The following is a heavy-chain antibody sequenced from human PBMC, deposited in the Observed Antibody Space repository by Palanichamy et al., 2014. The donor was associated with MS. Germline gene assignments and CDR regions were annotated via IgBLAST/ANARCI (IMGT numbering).Heavy chain of an antibody. V-gene: IGHV1-69*01. J-gene: IGHJ6*03. CDR1: GGTFSSYA. CDR2: IIPIFGTA. Sequence: VQLVQSGAEVKKPGSSVKVSCKASGGTFSSYAISWVRQAPGQGLEWMGGIIPIFGTANYAQKFQGRVTITADESTSTAYMELSSLRSEDTAVYYCARAPIAAAEEIFYYYYMDVWGKGTTVTVSS. D-gene: IGHD6-13*01. CDR3: ARAPIAAAEEIFYYYYMDV.